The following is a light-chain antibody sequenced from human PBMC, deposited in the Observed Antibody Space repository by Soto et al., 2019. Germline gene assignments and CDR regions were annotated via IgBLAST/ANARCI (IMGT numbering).Light chain of an antibody. V-gene: IGKV3-20*01. J-gene: IGKJ2*01. Sequence: EIVLTQSPGTLSLSPGERATLSCRASQSVSSTFLAWYQQKPGQAPRLLIYGASSRATAIPDRFSGSGSGTDFTLTISRLEPEDFAVYYCQQYRSSPYTFGQGTKLEIK. CDR1: QSVSSTF. CDR2: GAS. CDR3: QQYRSSPYT.